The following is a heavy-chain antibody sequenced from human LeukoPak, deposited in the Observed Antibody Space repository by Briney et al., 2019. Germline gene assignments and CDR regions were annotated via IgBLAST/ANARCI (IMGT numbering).Heavy chain of an antibody. V-gene: IGHV1-2*04. D-gene: IGHD6-13*01. CDR1: GYTFTGYY. Sequence: ASVKVSCKASGYTFTGYYMHWVRQAPGQGLEWMGWINPNSGGTNYAQKFQGWVTMTRDTSISTAYMELSRLRSDDTAVYYCARASSSWYVGPFDYWGQGTLVTVSS. CDR2: INPNSGGT. J-gene: IGHJ4*02. CDR3: ARASSSWYVGPFDY.